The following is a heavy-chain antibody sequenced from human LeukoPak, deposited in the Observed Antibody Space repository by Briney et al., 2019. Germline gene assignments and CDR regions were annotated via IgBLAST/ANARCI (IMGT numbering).Heavy chain of an antibody. CDR3: ARAYSYEDGDAFDI. CDR1: GGSISSGDDY. J-gene: IGHJ3*02. CDR2: MYYGGSP. V-gene: IGHV4-30-4*01. Sequence: SETLSLTCTVSGGSISSGDDYWSWIRQPPGKGLECIGYMYYGGSPYYNPSLRSRVTISVDTSKNQFSLKLSSVTAADTAVYFCARAYSYEDGDAFDIWGQGAVVTVSS. D-gene: IGHD5-18*01.